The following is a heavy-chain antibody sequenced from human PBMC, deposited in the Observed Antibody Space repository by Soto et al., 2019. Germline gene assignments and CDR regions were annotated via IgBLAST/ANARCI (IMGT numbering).Heavy chain of an antibody. CDR3: ATSTYCSSSTCYQWYGMDV. D-gene: IGHD2-2*01. CDR2: INAGNGNS. V-gene: IGHV1-3*05. Sequence: QVQLVQSGAEEKKPGASVKVSCKASGYPFSNYAMHWVRQAPGQGLEWMGWINAGNGNSKYSQKFQGRVTITRDTSAKTAYLELDSLRSEDTAVYYCATSTYCSSSTCYQWYGMDVLGPRTTVTVSS. CDR1: GYPFSNYA. J-gene: IGHJ6*02.